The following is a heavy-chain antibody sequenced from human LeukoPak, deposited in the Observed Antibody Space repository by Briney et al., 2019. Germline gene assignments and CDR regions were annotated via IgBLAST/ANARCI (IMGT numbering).Heavy chain of an antibody. V-gene: IGHV4-39*01. CDR3: ARHWFRGSHYPRYDF. J-gene: IGHJ4*02. CDR1: GGSISSTGYY. Sequence: SETLSLTCSVSGGSISSTGYYWDWIRQPPGKGLEWIGSIFYSGNTYYNPSLKSRVTISVGTSKNQFSLKLTSVTAADTAVFYCARHWFRGSHYPRYDFWGQGALVTVSS. CDR2: IFYSGNT. D-gene: IGHD1-26*01.